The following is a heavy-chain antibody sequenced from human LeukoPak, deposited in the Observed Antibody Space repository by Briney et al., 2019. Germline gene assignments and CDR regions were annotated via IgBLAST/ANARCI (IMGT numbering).Heavy chain of an antibody. J-gene: IGHJ3*02. CDR3: ARGESDAFDI. V-gene: IGHV4-4*07. Sequence: SETLSLICTVSGGSISSYYESWIGAPAGKGREWIGRIYTSGSTNYNPSLKSRVTISVDASKNQSPPKLSSVAPADTAVYYCARGESDAFDIWGQGTMVTVSS. CDR1: GGSISSYY. CDR2: IYTSGST.